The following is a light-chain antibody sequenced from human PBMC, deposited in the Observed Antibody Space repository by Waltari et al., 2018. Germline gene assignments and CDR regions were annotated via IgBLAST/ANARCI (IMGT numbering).Light chain of an antibody. Sequence: QSALAQPASVSGSPGQSITISCAGSSGGVGRYNLVSWYQQFSGKAPKLVIFEDTKRPLGVSTRFSGSESGNTASLTISGLQAEDEADYFCCSYVGSFTCIFGGGTKLTVL. CDR2: EDT. V-gene: IGLV2-23*01. J-gene: IGLJ2*01. CDR1: SGGVGRYNL. CDR3: CSYVGSFTCI.